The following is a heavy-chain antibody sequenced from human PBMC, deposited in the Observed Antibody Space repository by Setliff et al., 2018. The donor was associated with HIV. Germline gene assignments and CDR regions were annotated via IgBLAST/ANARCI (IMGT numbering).Heavy chain of an antibody. CDR3: AREPNWGTVTTYAYFYSMDV. CDR1: DGSISSHY. CDR2: INHSGTT. J-gene: IGHJ6*03. V-gene: IGHV4-59*11. D-gene: IGHD4-17*01. Sequence: SETLSLTCTVSDGSISSHYWSWVRQPPGKGLEWIGEINHSGTTSYNPSLRSRVIISVDMSNNQFSLKLKSVAAADTGVYYCAREPNWGTVTTYAYFYSMDVWGKGTTVTVSS.